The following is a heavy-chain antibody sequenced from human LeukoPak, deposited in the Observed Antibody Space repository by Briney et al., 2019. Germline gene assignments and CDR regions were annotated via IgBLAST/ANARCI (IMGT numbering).Heavy chain of an antibody. CDR2: INPNSGGT. CDR3: ARPSLTQYSSSWPFDY. Sequence: WASVKVSCKASGYTFTGYYMHWVRQAPGQGLEWMGWINPNSGGTNYAQKFQGRVTMTRDTSISTAYMELSRLRSDDTAVYYCARPSLTQYSSSWPFDYWGQGTLVTVSS. CDR1: GYTFTGYY. J-gene: IGHJ4*02. D-gene: IGHD6-13*01. V-gene: IGHV1-2*02.